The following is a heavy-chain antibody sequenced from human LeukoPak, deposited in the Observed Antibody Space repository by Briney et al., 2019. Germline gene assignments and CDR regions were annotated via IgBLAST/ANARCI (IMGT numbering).Heavy chain of an antibody. V-gene: IGHV3-7*01. CDR1: AFTFSSYW. CDR2: IKDDGSEK. Sequence: PGGSLRLSCAGSAFTFSSYWMSWVRQAPGKGPEWVANIKDDGSEKYYLDSVKGRFTISRDNAKNSLYLQMNSLRAEDTAVYSCARIKEYGFDIWGQGTMVTVSS. D-gene: IGHD3-10*01. CDR3: ARIKEYGFDI. J-gene: IGHJ3*02.